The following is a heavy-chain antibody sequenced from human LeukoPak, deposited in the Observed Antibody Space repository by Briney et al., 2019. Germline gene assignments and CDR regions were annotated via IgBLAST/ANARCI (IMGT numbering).Heavy chain of an antibody. V-gene: IGHV1-2*02. J-gene: IGHJ4*02. CDR1: GYTFTAYY. D-gene: IGHD5-24*01. CDR2: INPKSGGT. CDR3: ARDRYGDGFAHFDY. Sequence: ASVKVSCKASGYTFTAYYIHWVRQAPGQGLEWMGWINPKSGGTNYAQNFQGRVTMTRDTSISTGYMELSGLTSDDTAVYYCARDRYGDGFAHFDYWGQGALVTVSS.